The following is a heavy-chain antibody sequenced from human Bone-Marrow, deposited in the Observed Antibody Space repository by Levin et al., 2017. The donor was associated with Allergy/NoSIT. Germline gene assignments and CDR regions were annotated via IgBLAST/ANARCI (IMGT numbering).Heavy chain of an antibody. D-gene: IGHD1/OR15-1a*01. J-gene: IGHJ3*02. CDR1: GGSINGYY. CDR2: VYSSGST. V-gene: IGHV4-59*01. CDR3: ARDGRGTGTDDAFDI. Sequence: PGGSLRLSCTVSGGSINGYYWIWIRQPPGKGLEWIGYVYSSGSTNYNPSLKSRVTMSIDTSKNQFSLKLNSVTAAETALYYWARDGRGTGTDDAFDIWGQGTMVTVSS.